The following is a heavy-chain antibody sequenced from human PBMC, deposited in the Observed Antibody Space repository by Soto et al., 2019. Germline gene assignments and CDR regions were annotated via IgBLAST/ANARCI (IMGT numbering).Heavy chain of an antibody. J-gene: IGHJ5*02. CDR3: ARDRGRGYCST. CDR2: ISYDGSNK. D-gene: IGHD2-2*01. Sequence: QVQLVESGGGVVQPGRSLRLSCAASGFTFSSYAMHWVRQAPGKGLEWVAVISYDGSNKYYADSVKGRFTISRDNSKNTLYLQMNSVRAEDTAVYYCARDRGRGYCSTWGQGTLVTVSS. V-gene: IGHV3-30-3*01. CDR1: GFTFSSYA.